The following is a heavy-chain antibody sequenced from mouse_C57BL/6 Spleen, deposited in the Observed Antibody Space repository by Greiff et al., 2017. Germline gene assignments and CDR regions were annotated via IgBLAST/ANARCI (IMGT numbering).Heavy chain of an antibody. CDR2: ILPGSGST. CDR1: GYTFTGYW. Sequence: VQLQQSGAELMKPGASVKLSCKATGYTFTGYWIEWVKQRPGHGLEWIGEILPGSGSTTYNEKFKGKATFTADTSSNTAYMQLSSLTTEDSAIYYCARVLLLTDLYYFDYWGQGTTLTVSS. CDR3: ARVLLLTDLYYFDY. V-gene: IGHV1-9*01. J-gene: IGHJ2*01. D-gene: IGHD2-10*01.